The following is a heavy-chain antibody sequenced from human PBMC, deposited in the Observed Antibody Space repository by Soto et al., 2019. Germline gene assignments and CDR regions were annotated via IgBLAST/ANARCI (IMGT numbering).Heavy chain of an antibody. D-gene: IGHD6-6*01. V-gene: IGHV3-33*01. Sequence: QVQLVESGGGVVQPGRSLRLSCAASGFTFSSYGMHWVRQAPGKGLEWVAVIWYDGSNKYYADSVKGRFTISRDNSKNTLYLQMNSLRAEDTAVYYCARDQRTQDSSSPGDYYFDYWGQGTLVTVSS. CDR3: ARDQRTQDSSSPGDYYFDY. CDR2: IWYDGSNK. J-gene: IGHJ4*02. CDR1: GFTFSSYG.